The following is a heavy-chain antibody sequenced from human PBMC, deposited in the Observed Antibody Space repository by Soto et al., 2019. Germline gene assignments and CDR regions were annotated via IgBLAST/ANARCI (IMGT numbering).Heavy chain of an antibody. J-gene: IGHJ5*02. CDR2: ISGSGGST. CDR3: AKETSGKYLYNWFDP. Sequence: EVQLLESGGGLVKPGGSLRLSCAASGFTFSSYAMSWVRQAPGKGLEWVSGISGSGGSTNYADSVKGRFTISRDNSKNTLYLQMTSLGAEDTAVYYCAKETSGKYLYNWFDPWGQGTLVTVSS. D-gene: IGHD1-26*01. V-gene: IGHV3-23*01. CDR1: GFTFSSYA.